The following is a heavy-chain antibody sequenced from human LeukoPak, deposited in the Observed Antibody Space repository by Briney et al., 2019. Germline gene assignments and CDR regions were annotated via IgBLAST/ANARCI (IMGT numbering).Heavy chain of an antibody. CDR2: IWYDGSNK. D-gene: IGHD3-22*01. CDR3: ARALPDYYDNSGYDPAVY. J-gene: IGHJ4*02. CDR1: GFTFSSYG. Sequence: GGSLRLSCAASGFTFSSYGMHWVRQAPGKGLEWVAVIWYDGSNKYYADSVKGRFTISRDNSKNTLYLQMNSLRAEDTAVYYCARALPDYYDNSGYDPAVYWGQGTLVTVSS. V-gene: IGHV3-33*01.